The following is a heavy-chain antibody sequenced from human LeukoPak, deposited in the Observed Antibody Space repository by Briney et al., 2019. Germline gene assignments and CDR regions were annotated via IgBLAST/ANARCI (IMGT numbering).Heavy chain of an antibody. CDR2: ISYDESYK. D-gene: IGHD7-27*01. J-gene: IGHJ6*04. V-gene: IGHV3-30*18. CDR1: GFSFSSYG. Sequence: GRSLRLPCAASGFSFSSYGIHWVRQAPGKGLEWVAVISYDESYKYYADSVKGRFTISRDNSKNTLYLQMNSLRAEDTAVYYCAKDGLTGVNYYYGMDVWGKGTTVTVSS. CDR3: AKDGLTGVNYYYGMDV.